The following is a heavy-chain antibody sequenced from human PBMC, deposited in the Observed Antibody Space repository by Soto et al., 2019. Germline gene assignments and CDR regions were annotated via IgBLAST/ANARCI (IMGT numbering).Heavy chain of an antibody. D-gene: IGHD2-15*01. Sequence: GESLKISCTGSGYSFSSYWIVWVRQMPGKGLEWMGSIYPGDSDTRYSPSSQGQVTISADKSISAAYLQWNSLKDSDTAMHFCARHKGYCSCTSCYGMDVWGQGATVTVS. J-gene: IGHJ6*02. CDR1: GYSFSSYW. V-gene: IGHV5-51*01. CDR3: ARHKGYCSCTSCYGMDV. CDR2: IYPGDSDT.